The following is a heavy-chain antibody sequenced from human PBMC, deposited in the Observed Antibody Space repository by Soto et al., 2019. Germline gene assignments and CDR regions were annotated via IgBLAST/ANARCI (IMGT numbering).Heavy chain of an antibody. V-gene: IGHV4-31*03. CDR2: IYYSGST. CDR3: ARERKLLWFGELLPYGMDV. CDR1: GGSISSGGYY. Sequence: PSETLSLTCTVSGGSISSGGYYRSWIRQHPGKGLEWIGYIYYSGSTYYNPSLKSRVTISVDTSKNQFSLKLSSVTAADTAVYYCARERKLLWFGELLPYGMDVWGQGTTVTVSS. J-gene: IGHJ6*02. D-gene: IGHD3-10*01.